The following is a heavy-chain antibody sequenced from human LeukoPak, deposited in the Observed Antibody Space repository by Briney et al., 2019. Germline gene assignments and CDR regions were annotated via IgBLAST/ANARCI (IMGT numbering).Heavy chain of an antibody. CDR2: IYSNGCT. D-gene: IGHD6-19*01. J-gene: IGHJ5*02. Sequence: PSQTLSLTCTVSGCSISSDLYYWTWIRQPAGKGLEWIGRIYSNGCTDYNPSLKSRVTMSLDTSKNQFSLRLGLVTAADTAFYYCARGSGWKSFDPWGQGTLVTVSS. CDR1: GCSISSDLYY. V-gene: IGHV4-61*02. CDR3: ARGSGWKSFDP.